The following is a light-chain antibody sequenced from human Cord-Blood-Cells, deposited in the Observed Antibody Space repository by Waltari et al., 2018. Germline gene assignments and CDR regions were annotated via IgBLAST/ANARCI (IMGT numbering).Light chain of an antibody. J-gene: IGLJ3*02. V-gene: IGLV4-69*01. CDR1: SEHSSYA. CDR3: QTWGTGNWV. Sequence: QLVLTQSPSASASLGASVKLTCTLSSEHSSYATAWHQQQPEKGPRYLMKLNSDGSHSKGDGIPDRFSGSSAGAERYLTISSVQSEDEADYYCQTWGTGNWVFGGGTKLTVL. CDR2: LNSDGSH.